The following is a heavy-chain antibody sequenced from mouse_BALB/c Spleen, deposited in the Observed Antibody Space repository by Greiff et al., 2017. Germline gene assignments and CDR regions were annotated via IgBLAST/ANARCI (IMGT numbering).Heavy chain of an antibody. CDR3: ARGPLLRLDY. V-gene: IGHV2-9*02. J-gene: IGHJ4*01. CDR2: IWAGGST. CDR1: GFSLTSYG. Sequence: VMLVESGPGLVAPSQSLSITCTVSGFSLTSYGVHWVRQPPGKGLEWLGVIWAGGSTTYNSALMSRLSISKDNSKSQVFLKMNSLQTDDTAMYYCARGPLLRLDYWGQGTSVTVSA. D-gene: IGHD1-2*01.